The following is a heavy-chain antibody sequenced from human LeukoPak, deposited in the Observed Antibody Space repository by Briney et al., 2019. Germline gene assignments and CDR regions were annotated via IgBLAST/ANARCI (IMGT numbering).Heavy chain of an antibody. D-gene: IGHD3-16*01. V-gene: IGHV4-39*01. Sequence: SETLSLTCTVSGGSISSSTYYWGWIRRPPGKGLEWIGSIYYSWRTYYNPSLKSRVTVSVDTSTNPFSLKLSSVTAADTALYYCVRGSTLRHYQYWGKGTLVSVSS. CDR1: GGSISSSTYY. J-gene: IGHJ4*02. CDR3: VRGSTLRHYQY. CDR2: IYYSWRT.